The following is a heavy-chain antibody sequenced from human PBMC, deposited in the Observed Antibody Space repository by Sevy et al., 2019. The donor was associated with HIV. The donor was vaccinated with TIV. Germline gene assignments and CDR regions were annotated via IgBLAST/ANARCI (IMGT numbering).Heavy chain of an antibody. V-gene: IGHV4-59*01. CDR3: ARGIAAARGMDV. CDR1: GDSISGYY. J-gene: IGHJ6*02. Sequence: SETLSLTCTVSGDSISGYYWSWIRQPPGKGLEWIGYFYYSASTNYNPSLKSRVTISVDTTKNQVSLKVRSLTAADTAVYYCARGIAAARGMDVWGQGTTVTVSS. CDR2: FYYSAST. D-gene: IGHD6-13*01.